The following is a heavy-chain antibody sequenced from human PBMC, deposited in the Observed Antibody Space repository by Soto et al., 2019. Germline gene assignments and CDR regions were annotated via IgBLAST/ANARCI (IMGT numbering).Heavy chain of an antibody. CDR1: GGSISSGYYY. J-gene: IGHJ6*02. Sequence: SETLSLTCSVSGGSISSGYYYWSWIRQPPGKGLEWIGNIYYSGNTYYNPSLKSRVTISVDTSKNQISLKLSSVTAADTAVYFFSRQNYDFWSGYYYYYYGMDVWGQGTTVTVSS. D-gene: IGHD3-3*01. CDR3: SRQNYDFWSGYYYYYYGMDV. V-gene: IGHV4-39*01. CDR2: IYYSGNT.